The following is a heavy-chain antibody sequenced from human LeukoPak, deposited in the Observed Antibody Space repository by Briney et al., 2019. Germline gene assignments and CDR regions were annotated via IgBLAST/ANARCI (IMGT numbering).Heavy chain of an antibody. CDR1: GYTFTDYY. CDR2: INPNSGGT. D-gene: IGHD3-9*01. J-gene: IGHJ4*02. V-gene: IGHV1-2*02. CDR3: ATRRPNYDILTGYYRNYFDY. Sequence: ASVKVSCKASGYTFTDYYMHWVRQAPGQGLEWMGWINPNSGGTNYAQKFQGRVTMTRDTSISTAYMELSSLRSEDTAVYYCATRRPNYDILTGYYRNYFDYWGQGTLVTVSS.